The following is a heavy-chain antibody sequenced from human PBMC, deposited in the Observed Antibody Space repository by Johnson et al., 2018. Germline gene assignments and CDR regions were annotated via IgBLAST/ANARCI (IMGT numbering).Heavy chain of an antibody. J-gene: IGHJ3*02. Sequence: EVQLVQSGGGVVRPGESLRRSCADSGFTFDAYGMTWVRQDTGKGREWVSGIHWKGATTANGDSMKGRFIISRDNAKNSQYLQMNSLRAEDTALYYCARIKSSGLRDCYDIWGQGTMVTVSS. V-gene: IGHV3-20*04. CDR1: GFTFDAYG. D-gene: IGHD4-17*01. CDR2: IHWKGATT. CDR3: ARIKSSGLRDCYDI.